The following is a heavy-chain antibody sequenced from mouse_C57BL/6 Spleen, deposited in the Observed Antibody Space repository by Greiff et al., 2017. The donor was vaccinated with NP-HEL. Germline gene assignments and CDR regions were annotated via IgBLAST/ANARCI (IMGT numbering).Heavy chain of an antibody. CDR2: INPSSGYT. J-gene: IGHJ3*01. D-gene: IGHD2-4*01. CDR1: GYTFTSYT. CDR3: ARDDYGGFAY. Sequence: QVQLKESGAELARPGASVKMSCKASGYTFTSYTMHWVKQRPGQGLEWIGYINPSSGYTKYNQKFKDKATLTADKSSSTAYMPLSSLTSEDSAVYYCARDDYGGFAYWGQGTLVTVSA. V-gene: IGHV1-4*01.